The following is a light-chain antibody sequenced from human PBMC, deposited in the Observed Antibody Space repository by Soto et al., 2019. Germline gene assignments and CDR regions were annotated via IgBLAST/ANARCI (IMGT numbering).Light chain of an antibody. J-gene: IGKJ1*01. Sequence: ETVMTQSPATLCVSPGERATLSCRASQSVSSNLAWYQQKPSQSPRLLIFHASDRATGVPARISGSGSGTEFTLTISSLQPDDFATYYCQQSGTFGQGTKVDIK. CDR2: HAS. V-gene: IGKV3-15*01. CDR3: QQSGT. CDR1: QSVSSN.